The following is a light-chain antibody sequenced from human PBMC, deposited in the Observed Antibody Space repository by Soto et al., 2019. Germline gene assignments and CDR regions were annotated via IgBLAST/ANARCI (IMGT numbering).Light chain of an antibody. CDR1: QGISSN. V-gene: IGKV1-8*01. Sequence: AIRMTQSPSSLSASTGDRVTITCRASQGISSNLAWYQQKPGKAPKLLIYAASTLQSGVPSRFSGSGSGTDFILTISCRQSEDFSTYYCQQYYSYPGIFGPGTKVDIK. J-gene: IGKJ3*01. CDR3: QQYYSYPGI. CDR2: AAS.